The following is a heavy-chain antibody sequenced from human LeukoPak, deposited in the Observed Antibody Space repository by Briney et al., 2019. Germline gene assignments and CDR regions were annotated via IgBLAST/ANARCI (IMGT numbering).Heavy chain of an antibody. CDR1: GFTFSSYG. J-gene: IGHJ4*02. CDR3: AKDSHWILFDD. V-gene: IGHV3-23*01. CDR2: ISGSGGYT. Sequence: RTGGSLRLSCAASGFTFSSYGMSWVRQAPGKGLEWVSAISGSGGYTYYADSVRGRFTISRDNSKNTLYLQMNSLRDEDTAVYYCAKDSHWILFDDWGQGTLVTVSS. D-gene: IGHD2-2*03.